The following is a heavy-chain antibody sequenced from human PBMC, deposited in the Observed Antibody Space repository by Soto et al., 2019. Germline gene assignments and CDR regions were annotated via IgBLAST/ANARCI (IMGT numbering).Heavy chain of an antibody. CDR1: GYTFTSYG. V-gene: IGHV1-18*01. D-gene: IGHD3-10*01. Sequence: QVQLVQSGAEVKKPGASVKVSCKASGYTFTSYGITWVRQAPGQGLEWMGWISTYNGNTKYAQKLQGRVTMTTDTSTSRAYMELRSLRSDDTDVFSCAREMVRGVGSDYWGQGTLVTVSS. CDR2: ISTYNGNT. CDR3: AREMVRGVGSDY. J-gene: IGHJ4*02.